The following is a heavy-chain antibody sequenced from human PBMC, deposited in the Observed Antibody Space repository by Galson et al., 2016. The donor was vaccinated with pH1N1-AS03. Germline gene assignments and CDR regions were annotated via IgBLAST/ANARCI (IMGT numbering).Heavy chain of an antibody. Sequence: LSLTCNVSGGSFSTYSWSWIRQPAGKGLEWFGRIYASGSSNYNPSLKSRVTMSLEKSKNQFSLKLSSVTAADTAVYYCARGYCSTMSCQGGFDLWGQGTLVTVSS. D-gene: IGHD2-2*01. CDR2: IYASGSS. J-gene: IGHJ4*01. CDR3: ARGYCSTMSCQGGFDL. CDR1: GGSFSTYS. V-gene: IGHV4-4*07.